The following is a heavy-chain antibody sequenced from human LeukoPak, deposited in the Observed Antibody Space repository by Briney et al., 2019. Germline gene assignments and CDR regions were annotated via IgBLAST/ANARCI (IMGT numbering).Heavy chain of an antibody. D-gene: IGHD6-13*01. J-gene: IGHJ4*02. CDR3: ASSSWSAYYLDY. V-gene: IGHV4-59*02. CDR2: LYHSGST. CDR1: GGSVISYY. Sequence: TSETLSLTCTVSGGSVISYYWSWIRQPPGKGLEWIGYLYHSGSTNYNPSLKSRLTLSLDTSKNQFSLKLTSVTAADTAVYYCASSSWSAYYLDYWGQGTLVTVSS.